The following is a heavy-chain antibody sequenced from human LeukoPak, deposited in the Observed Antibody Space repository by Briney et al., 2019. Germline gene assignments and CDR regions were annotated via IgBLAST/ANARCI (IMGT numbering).Heavy chain of an antibody. CDR2: VNTNTGNP. Sequence: ASVKVSCKASGYTFTRNTINWVRQAPGQGLEWMGWVNTNTGNPTYAQGFTGRFVFSSDTSVSTAYLQIGSLKAEDTAVYYCETNFDSSGYFGYWGQGTLVTVSS. D-gene: IGHD3-22*01. V-gene: IGHV7-4-1*01. J-gene: IGHJ4*02. CDR3: ETNFDSSGYFGY. CDR1: GYTFTRNT.